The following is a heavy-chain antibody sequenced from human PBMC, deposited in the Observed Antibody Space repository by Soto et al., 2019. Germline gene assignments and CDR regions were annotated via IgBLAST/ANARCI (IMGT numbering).Heavy chain of an antibody. Sequence: EVQLLESGGGLVQPGGSLRLSCAASGFTFSSYAMSWVRQAPGKGLEWVSAISGSGGSTYYADSVKGRFTISRDNSKNTLYLQMNSLRAEDTAVYYCAKTRGYSGYGSYSSGWYFDYWGQGTLVTVSS. V-gene: IGHV3-23*01. CDR1: GFTFSSYA. J-gene: IGHJ4*02. CDR2: ISGSGGST. CDR3: AKTRGYSGYGSYSSGWYFDY. D-gene: IGHD5-12*01.